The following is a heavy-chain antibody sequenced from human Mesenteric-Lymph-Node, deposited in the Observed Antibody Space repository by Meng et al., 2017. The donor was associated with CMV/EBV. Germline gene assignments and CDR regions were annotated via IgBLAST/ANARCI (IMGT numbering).Heavy chain of an antibody. CDR3: ARGLPIFGVVGDAFDV. J-gene: IGHJ3*01. V-gene: IGHV3-30-3*01. D-gene: IGHD3-3*01. CDR2: ISYDGSNK. Sequence: GGSLRLSCAASGFTFSNYPIHWVRQAPGKGLEWVALISYDGSNKYYADSVKGRFTISRDNSKNTLYLQMNSLRAEDTAVYYCARGLPIFGVVGDAFDVWGQGTMVTVSS. CDR1: GFTFSNYP.